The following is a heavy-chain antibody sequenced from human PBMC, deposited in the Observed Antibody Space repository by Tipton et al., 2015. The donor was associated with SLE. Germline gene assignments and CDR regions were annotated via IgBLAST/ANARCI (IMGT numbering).Heavy chain of an antibody. D-gene: IGHD2-2*01. CDR2: IYYSGST. V-gene: IGHV4-59*11. CDR3: ARDCSSSSCYPYAFDI. CDR1: GGSISSHY. Sequence: TLSLTCTVSGGSISSHYWNWIRQPPGKGLEWIGYIYYSGSTNYNPSLKSRVTMSVDTSKNQFSLKLSSVTAADTAVYYCARDCSSSSCYPYAFDIWGQGTMVTVSS. J-gene: IGHJ3*02.